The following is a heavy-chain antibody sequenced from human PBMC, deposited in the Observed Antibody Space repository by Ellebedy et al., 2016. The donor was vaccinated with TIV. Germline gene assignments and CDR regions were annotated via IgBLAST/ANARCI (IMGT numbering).Heavy chain of an antibody. CDR1: GFTFSPYG. Sequence: PGGSLRLSCAASGFTFSPYGMHWVRQAPGKGLEWVAVILHDGSNTYYADSVKGRFTISRDNSKNTLYLQMNSLRAEDTAVYYCARETWGVVGANWFDLWGQGTLVTVSS. D-gene: IGHD1-26*01. CDR2: ILHDGSNT. CDR3: ARETWGVVGANWFDL. V-gene: IGHV3-30*03. J-gene: IGHJ5*02.